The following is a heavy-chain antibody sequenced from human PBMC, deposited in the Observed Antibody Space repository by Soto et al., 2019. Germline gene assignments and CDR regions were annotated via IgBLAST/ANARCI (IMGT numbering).Heavy chain of an antibody. V-gene: IGHV3-30*14. J-gene: IGHJ4*02. D-gene: IGHD6-19*01. CDR1: GFTFSSYV. Sequence: GGSLRLSCVASGFTFSSYVIHWVRQAPGKGLEWVALISTDGTEKHYPGSVRGRFTISRDNSKNTLYLQMGSLRAEDMAVYYCARSSSGGYDYWGQGTLVTVSS. CDR3: ARSSSGGYDY. CDR2: ISTDGTEK.